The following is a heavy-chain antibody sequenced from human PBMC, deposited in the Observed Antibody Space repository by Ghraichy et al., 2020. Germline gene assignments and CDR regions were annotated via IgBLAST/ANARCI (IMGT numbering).Heavy chain of an antibody. CDR1: GFTFSSYA. CDR3: AKDYGAYYDSSGYYVNDAFDI. D-gene: IGHD3-22*01. CDR2: ISGSGGST. J-gene: IGHJ3*02. Sequence: GGSLRLSCAASGFTFSSYAMSWVRQAPGKGLEWVSAISGSGGSTYYADSVKGRFTISRDNSKNTLYLQMNSLRAEDTAVYYCAKDYGAYYDSSGYYVNDAFDIWGQGTMVTVSS. V-gene: IGHV3-23*01.